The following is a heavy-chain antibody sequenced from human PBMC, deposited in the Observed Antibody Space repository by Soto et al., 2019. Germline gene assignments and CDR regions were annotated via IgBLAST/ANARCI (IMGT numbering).Heavy chain of an antibody. Sequence: PGGSLRLSRAASGFTFSSYAMTWVRQAPGKGLEWVSTISGNGGYTYYSDSVRGRFTISRDNSKKMLYLQMDSLRADDTGVFYCAKGKANTVFGVDTLFDYWGQGTQVTVSS. CDR2: ISGNGGYT. CDR1: GFTFSSYA. V-gene: IGHV3-23*01. CDR3: AKGKANTVFGVDTLFDY. D-gene: IGHD3-3*01. J-gene: IGHJ4*02.